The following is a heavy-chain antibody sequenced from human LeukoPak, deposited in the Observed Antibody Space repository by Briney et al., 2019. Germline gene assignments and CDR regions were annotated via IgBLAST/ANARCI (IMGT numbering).Heavy chain of an antibody. CDR1: GFTFSRFN. CDR3: AKARSLGVTAAINY. J-gene: IGHJ4*02. Sequence: GGSLRLSCAASGFTFSRFNLHWVRQAPGKGLEWVAVIWHDGSNKYYTDSVKGRFTISRDNSKNTLFLQMDTLRVDDTAVYYCAKARSLGVTAAINYWGQGTLVTVSS. CDR2: IWHDGSNK. V-gene: IGHV3-33*06. D-gene: IGHD2-2*02.